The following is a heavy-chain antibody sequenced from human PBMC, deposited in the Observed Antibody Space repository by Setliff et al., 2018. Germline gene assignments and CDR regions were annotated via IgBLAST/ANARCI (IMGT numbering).Heavy chain of an antibody. CDR1: GFTFSSYW. CDR2: INPDGSTT. D-gene: IGHD5-12*01. V-gene: IGHV3-74*01. Sequence: LRLSCAASGFTFSSYWMHWVRQAPGKGLVWVSRINPDGSTTSYADSVKGRFTISRDNAKNSLYLQMNSLRADDTAVYYCARSEANGGHDPFDIWGQGTMVTVSS. CDR3: ARSEANGGHDPFDI. J-gene: IGHJ3*02.